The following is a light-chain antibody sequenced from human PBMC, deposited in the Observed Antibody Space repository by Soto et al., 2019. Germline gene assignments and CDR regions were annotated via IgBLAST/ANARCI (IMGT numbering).Light chain of an antibody. J-gene: IGKJ5*01. CDR1: QSISSY. Sequence: TQSPSSLSASVRDRVTITCRASQSISSYLNWYQQKPGKAPKLLIYAASSLQSGVPSRFSGSGSGTDFTLTISSLQPEDFATYYCQQSYSTPITFGQGTRLEIK. CDR3: QQSYSTPIT. CDR2: AAS. V-gene: IGKV1-39*01.